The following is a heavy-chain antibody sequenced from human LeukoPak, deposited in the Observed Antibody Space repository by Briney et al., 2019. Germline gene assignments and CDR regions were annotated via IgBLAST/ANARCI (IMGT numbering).Heavy chain of an antibody. J-gene: IGHJ5*02. CDR2: ISPYHGNT. CDR1: GYTFTSHG. V-gene: IGHV1-18*04. CDR3: AREGPSITMVRGVTPMDWFDP. Sequence: GPVKVSCKASGYTFTSHGISRVRQAPGQGLGLMGWISPYHGNTNYAQKLQGRVTMTTDTSTSTAYMELRSLRSDDTAVYYCAREGPSITMVRGVTPMDWFDPWGQGTLVTVSS. D-gene: IGHD3-10*01.